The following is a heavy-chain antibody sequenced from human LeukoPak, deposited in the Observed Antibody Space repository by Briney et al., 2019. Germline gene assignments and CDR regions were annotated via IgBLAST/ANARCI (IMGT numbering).Heavy chain of an antibody. CDR3: ARGGIEYYYDSSGLDY. CDR2: INPNSGGT. D-gene: IGHD3-22*01. V-gene: IGHV1-2*02. CDR1: GYTFTGYY. J-gene: IGHJ4*02. Sequence: ASVKVSCKASGYTFTGYYMHWVRQAPGQGLEWMGWINPNSGGTNYAQKFQGRVTMTRDTSISTAYMELSRLRSDDTAVYYCARGGIEYYYDSSGLDYWGQGTLVTVSS.